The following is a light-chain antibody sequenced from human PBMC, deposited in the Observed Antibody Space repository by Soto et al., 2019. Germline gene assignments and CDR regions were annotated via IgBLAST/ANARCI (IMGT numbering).Light chain of an antibody. CDR1: QSVLYSSNNKNY. Sequence: DIVMTQSPDSLAVSLGERATINCKSSQSVLYSSNNKNYLAWYQQKPGQPPKALIYWASTRESGVPDRFSGSGSGKDFTLTISTLQAEDVAVYYCQQYYTTPWTFGQGTKVKIK. J-gene: IGKJ1*01. V-gene: IGKV4-1*01. CDR2: WAS. CDR3: QQYYTTPWT.